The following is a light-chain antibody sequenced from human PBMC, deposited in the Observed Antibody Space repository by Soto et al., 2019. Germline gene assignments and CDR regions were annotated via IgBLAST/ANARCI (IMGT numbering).Light chain of an antibody. CDR2: GAS. J-gene: IGKJ2*03. V-gene: IGKV3-15*01. Sequence: ETVVTQSPVTLSVSPGEGATLSCRTSQSVGYNLAWYQQKPGQAPRPLIYGASTRITGIPARFSGSGSGTAVTLTITSLQSADFSVYYCQQYGNWPAYSFGQGTKLQIK. CDR3: QQYGNWPAYS. CDR1: QSVGYN.